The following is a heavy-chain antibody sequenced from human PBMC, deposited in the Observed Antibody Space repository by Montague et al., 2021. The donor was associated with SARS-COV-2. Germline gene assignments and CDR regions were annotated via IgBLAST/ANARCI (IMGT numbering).Heavy chain of an antibody. Sequence: TLSLTCTVSGASISAGIYYWSWIRQPAGKGLEWIGRIRTTGHTDYNSSLESRVFMSVDTTTNQFSLSLTSVTAAATAVYYCARAHSGSWAHLDNWGQGSLVTVSS. CDR3: ARAHSGSWAHLDN. D-gene: IGHD6-13*01. CDR2: IRTTGHT. J-gene: IGHJ4*02. V-gene: IGHV4-61*02. CDR1: GASISAGIYY.